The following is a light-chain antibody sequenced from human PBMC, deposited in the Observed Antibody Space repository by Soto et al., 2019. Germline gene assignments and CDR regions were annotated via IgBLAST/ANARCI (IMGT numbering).Light chain of an antibody. Sequence: QSALTQPASVSGSPGQPITICCAGTSSDIGTYNFVSWYQQHPGKAPKLLIYDVSSRPSWFSGLSDRFSGSKSGNTASLTIFRLQAGDEADYYCSSYTNTSSYVCGAGTKVTVL. CDR3: SSYTNTSSYV. V-gene: IGLV2-14*03. J-gene: IGLJ1*01. CDR2: DVS. CDR1: SSDIGTYNF.